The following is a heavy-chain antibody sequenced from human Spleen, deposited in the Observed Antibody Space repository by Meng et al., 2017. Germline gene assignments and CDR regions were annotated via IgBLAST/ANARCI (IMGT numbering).Heavy chain of an antibody. D-gene: IGHD2-15*01. J-gene: IGHJ4*02. CDR1: GFTFDDYA. CDR2: ISWNSGSI. Sequence: SLKISCAASGFTFDDYAMHWVRQAPGKGLEWVSGISWNSGSIGYADSVKGRFTISRDDSRNTLYLHVSSLRVEDTAMYYCARDCCSENGPIDHWGQGALVTVSS. CDR3: ARDCCSENGPIDH. V-gene: IGHV3-9*01.